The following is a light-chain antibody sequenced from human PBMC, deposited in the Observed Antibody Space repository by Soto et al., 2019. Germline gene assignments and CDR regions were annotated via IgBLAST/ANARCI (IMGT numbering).Light chain of an antibody. CDR1: QSVSRN. V-gene: IGKV3-15*01. CDR2: DAS. CDR3: QQYNNWLWT. J-gene: IGKJ1*01. Sequence: EIVMTQSPATLSVSPGERATLSCRASQSVSRNVAWYQQKPGQAPRLLIHDASTRATGISVRFSGSGSGTEFTLTSSILQYEDFAVYYCQQYNNWLWTFGQGTKVEIK.